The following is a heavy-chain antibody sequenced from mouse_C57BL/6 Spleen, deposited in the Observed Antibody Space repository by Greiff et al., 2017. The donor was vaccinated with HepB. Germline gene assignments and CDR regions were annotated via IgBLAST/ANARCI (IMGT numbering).Heavy chain of an antibody. CDR2: IYPGDGDT. CDR1: GYAFSSSW. D-gene: IGHD2-4*01. Sequence: VQLQQSGPELVKPGASVKISCKASGYAFSSSWMNWVKQRPGKGLEWIGRIYPGDGDTNYNGKFKGKATLTADKSSSTAYMQLSSLTSEDSAVYFCARRGYYDYPYAMDYWGQGTSVTVSS. V-gene: IGHV1-82*01. CDR3: ARRGYYDYPYAMDY. J-gene: IGHJ4*01.